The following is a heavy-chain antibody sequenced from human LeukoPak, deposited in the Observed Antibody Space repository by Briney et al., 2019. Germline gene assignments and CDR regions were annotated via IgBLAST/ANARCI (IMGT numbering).Heavy chain of an antibody. D-gene: IGHD1-26*01. CDR3: ARDRDGSSFDY. J-gene: IGHJ4*02. CDR1: GGSISSGYY. CDR2: IYHSGST. Sequence: SETLSLTCTVSGGSISSGYYWGWIRQPPGKGLEWIGSIYHSGSTYYNPSLKSRVTISVDTSKNQFSLKLSSVTAADTAVYYCARDRDGSSFDYWGQGTLVTVSS. V-gene: IGHV4-38-2*02.